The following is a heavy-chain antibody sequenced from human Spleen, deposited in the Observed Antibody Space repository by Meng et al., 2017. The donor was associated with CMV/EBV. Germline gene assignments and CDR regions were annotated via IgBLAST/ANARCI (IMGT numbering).Heavy chain of an antibody. D-gene: IGHD2-2*01. CDR1: GGSISSGGYY. V-gene: IGHV4-31*03. CDR2: IYYSGST. J-gene: IGHJ5*02. CDR3: ARDVVVPAAMGNWFDP. Sequence: TLSLTCTVSGGSISSGGYYWSWIRQHPGKGLEWIGYIYYSGSTYYNPSLKSRVTISVDTSKNQFSLKLSSVTAADTAVYYCARDVVVPAAMGNWFDPWGQGTLVTVSS.